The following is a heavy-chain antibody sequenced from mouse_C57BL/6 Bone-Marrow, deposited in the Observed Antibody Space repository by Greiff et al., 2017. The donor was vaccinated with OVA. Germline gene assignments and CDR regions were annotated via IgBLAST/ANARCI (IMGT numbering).Heavy chain of an antibody. J-gene: IGHJ2*01. CDR3: ARVGWCNTFDY. V-gene: IGHV1-64*01. CDR1: GYTFTSYW. Sequence: QVQLQQPGAELVKPGASVKLSCKASGYTFTSYWMHWVKQRPGKGLEWIGMIHPNSGSTNYNEKFKSKATLTGDKSSSTAYMQLSSLTSDDSAVYYCARVGWCNTFDYWGQGTTLTVSS. D-gene: IGHD1-1*02. CDR2: IHPNSGST.